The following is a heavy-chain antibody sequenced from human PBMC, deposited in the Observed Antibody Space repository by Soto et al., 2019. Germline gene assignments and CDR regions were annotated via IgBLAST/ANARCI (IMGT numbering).Heavy chain of an antibody. D-gene: IGHD7-27*01. V-gene: IGHV4-30-4*01. CDR3: ARGPSGDKVHY. J-gene: IGHJ4*02. Sequence: SGTLSLTCTVSDYSINSDSNLWGWIRQPPGEGLEWIGHIFDSGTTYTNPSLRSQVAISLDTSKNHFSLTLSSVTAADTAVYYCARGPSGDKVHYWRQGALVTVSS. CDR1: DYSINSDSNL. CDR2: IFDSGTT.